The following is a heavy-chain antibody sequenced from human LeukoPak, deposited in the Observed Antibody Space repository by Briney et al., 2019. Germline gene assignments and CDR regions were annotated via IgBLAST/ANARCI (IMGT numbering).Heavy chain of an antibody. CDR2: ISANNRKT. V-gene: IGHV1-18*01. Sequence: ASVKVSCKPSGYTFTSYDISWVRQAPGQGLEWMGWISANNRKTNYAQKFQGRVTMTTDTSTSTAYMELRSLRSDDTAVYYCARTLTVEVRFLEWFPVSMDVWGQGTTVTVSS. J-gene: IGHJ6*02. CDR3: ARTLTVEVRFLEWFPVSMDV. D-gene: IGHD3-3*01. CDR1: GYTFTSYD.